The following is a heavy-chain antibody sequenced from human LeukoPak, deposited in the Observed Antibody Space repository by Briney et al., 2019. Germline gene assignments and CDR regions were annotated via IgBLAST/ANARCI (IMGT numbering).Heavy chain of an antibody. CDR1: GGSFSGYY. Sequence: PSETLSLTCAVYGGSFSGYYWSWIRQPPGKGLEWIGYIYYSGSTNYNPSLKSRVTISVDTSKNQFSLKLSSVTAADTAVYYCARGNFDWLLRRPYYYYMDVWGKGTTVTVSS. J-gene: IGHJ6*03. CDR3: ARGNFDWLLRRPYYYYMDV. CDR2: IYYSGST. V-gene: IGHV4-59*01. D-gene: IGHD3-9*01.